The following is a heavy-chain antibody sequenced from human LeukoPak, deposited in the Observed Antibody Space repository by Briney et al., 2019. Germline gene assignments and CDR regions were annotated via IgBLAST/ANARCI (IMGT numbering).Heavy chain of an antibody. CDR3: ARQLMIDYYYYYYYMDV. Sequence: SETLSLTCAVYGGSFSGYYWSWIRQPPGKGLEWIGEINHSGSTNYNPSLKSRDTISIDTSKNQFSLKLSSVTAADTAVYYCARQLMIDYYYYYYYMDVWGRGTTVTISS. V-gene: IGHV4-34*01. CDR1: GGSFSGYY. D-gene: IGHD3-22*01. J-gene: IGHJ6*03. CDR2: INHSGST.